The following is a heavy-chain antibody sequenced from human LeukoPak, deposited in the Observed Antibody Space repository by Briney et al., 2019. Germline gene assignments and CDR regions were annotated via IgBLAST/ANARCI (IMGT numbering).Heavy chain of an antibody. CDR2: ISDMGST. CDR1: GGSISSYF. CDR3: ARGVGSGGYYGSSHWHLDL. J-gene: IGHJ2*01. V-gene: IGHV4-59*01. D-gene: IGHD3-22*01. Sequence: PSETLSLTCTVSGGSISSYFWNLVRQPPGKGREWIGYISDMGSTTYNSSFNSRVTISLHTSKKQPSLTLSFATAPATAVYFCARGVGSGGYYGSSHWHLDLWGRGTLVTVSS.